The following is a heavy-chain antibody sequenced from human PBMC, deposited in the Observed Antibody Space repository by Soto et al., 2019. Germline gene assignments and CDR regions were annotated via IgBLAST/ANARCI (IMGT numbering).Heavy chain of an antibody. J-gene: IGHJ3*01. Sequence: ASVKVSCKASGYTFTSYYMHWVRQAPGQELEWMGIINPSGGSTSYAQKFQGRVTMTRDTSTSTVYMELSSLRSEDTAVYYCAGAWEPVGAFDFLGQGKMGTVS. CDR1: GYTFTSYY. D-gene: IGHD1-26*01. CDR2: INPSGGST. CDR3: AGAWEPVGAFDF. V-gene: IGHV1-46*01.